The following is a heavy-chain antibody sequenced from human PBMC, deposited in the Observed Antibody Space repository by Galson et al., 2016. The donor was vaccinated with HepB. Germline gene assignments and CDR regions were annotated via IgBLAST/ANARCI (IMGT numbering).Heavy chain of an antibody. V-gene: IGHV1-18*01. Sequence: SVKVSCKASNFTFTTHGITWVRQAPGRGPEWMGWISHDNGKTDHAPKVQDRLIMTTYTSTNTAYMELRGLISDDTAVYYCARGLRWYGTPMDVWGQGTTVTV. CDR3: ARGLRWYGTPMDV. CDR1: NFTFTTHG. D-gene: IGHD6-13*01. CDR2: ISHDNGKT. J-gene: IGHJ6*02.